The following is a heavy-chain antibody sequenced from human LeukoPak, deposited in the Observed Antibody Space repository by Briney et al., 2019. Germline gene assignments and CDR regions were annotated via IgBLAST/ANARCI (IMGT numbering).Heavy chain of an antibody. CDR2: ISYDGSNK. Sequence: PGGSLRLSCAASGFTFSSYAMHWVRQAPGKGLEWVAVISYDGSNKYYADSVKGRFTISRDNSKNTLYLQMNSLRAEDTAVYYCAPPGGYSGYDYYFDYWGQGTLVTVSS. D-gene: IGHD5-12*01. CDR3: APPGGYSGYDYYFDY. V-gene: IGHV3-30*04. J-gene: IGHJ4*02. CDR1: GFTFSSYA.